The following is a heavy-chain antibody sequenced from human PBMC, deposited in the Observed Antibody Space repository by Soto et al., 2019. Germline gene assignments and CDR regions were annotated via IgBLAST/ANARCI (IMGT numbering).Heavy chain of an antibody. CDR3: AREGAPQYYYDAFDI. J-gene: IGHJ3*02. CDR1: GGSISSYY. V-gene: IGHV4-59*01. D-gene: IGHD3-10*01. Sequence: SETLSLTCTVSGGSISSYYWSWIRQPPGKGLEWIGYIYYSGSTNYNPSLKSRVTISVDTSKNQFSLKLSSVTAADTAVYYCAREGAPQYYYDAFDIWGQGTMVTVS. CDR2: IYYSGST.